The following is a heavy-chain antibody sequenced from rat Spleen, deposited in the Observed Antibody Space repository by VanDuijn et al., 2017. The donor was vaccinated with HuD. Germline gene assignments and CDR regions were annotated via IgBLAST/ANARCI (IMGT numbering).Heavy chain of an antibody. CDR2: INSEGST. Sequence: EVQLQESGPGLVKPSQSLSLTCSVTVYSITSSYRWSWIRKFPGNKLEWMGYINSEGSTNYNPSLKSRISITRDTSRNQFFLQVNSVIIDDTATYYCARSSYNNYYFHYWGQGVMVTVSS. J-gene: IGHJ2*01. V-gene: IGHV3-3*01. D-gene: IGHD1-10*01. CDR1: VYSITSSYR. CDR3: ARSSYNNYYFHY.